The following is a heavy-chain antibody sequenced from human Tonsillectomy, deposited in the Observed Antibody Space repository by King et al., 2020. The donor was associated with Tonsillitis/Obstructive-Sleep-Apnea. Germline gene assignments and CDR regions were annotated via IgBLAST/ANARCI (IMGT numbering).Heavy chain of an antibody. D-gene: IGHD5-12*01. CDR3: ARDDIVGRYIDY. CDR1: GYTFTPYY. J-gene: IGHJ4*02. CDR2: INPIEGLT. V-gene: IGHV1-46*01. Sequence: QLVQSGAEVKKPGASVKVSCKASGYTFTPYYIHWIRQAPGQGLEWMGIINPIEGLTTNAQKVHGRATLTTDTSTSTVYMELSSRRSEDTAVYYCARDDIVGRYIDYWGQGTLVTVSS.